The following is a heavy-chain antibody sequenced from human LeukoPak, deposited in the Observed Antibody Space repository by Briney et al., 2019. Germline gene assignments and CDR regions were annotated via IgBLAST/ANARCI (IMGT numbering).Heavy chain of an antibody. CDR1: GFIIISYW. V-gene: IGHV3-7*01. CDR3: ARDRYSSSWYRPRSGYFDY. CDR2: IKQDGSEK. J-gene: IGHJ4*02. D-gene: IGHD6-13*01. Sequence: GGSLRLSCAASGFIIISYWMSWVRQAPGKGLEWVANIKQDGSEKYYVDSVKGRFTISRDNAKNSLYLQMNSLRAEDTAVYYCARDRYSSSWYRPRSGYFDYWGQGTLVTVSS.